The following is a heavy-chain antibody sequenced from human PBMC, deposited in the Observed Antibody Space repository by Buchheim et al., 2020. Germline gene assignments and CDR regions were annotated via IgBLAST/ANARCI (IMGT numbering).Heavy chain of an antibody. V-gene: IGHV3-30*04. CDR2: ISYDGSNK. CDR3: ARVNPYYYYGMDV. J-gene: IGHJ6*02. CDR1: GFTFSSYA. Sequence: QVQLVESGGGVVQPGRSLRLSCAASGFTFSSYAMHWVRQAPGKGLEWVAVISYDGSNKYYADSVKGRFTISRDNSKKTLYLQMNSLRAEDTAVYYCARVNPYYYYGMDVWGQGT.